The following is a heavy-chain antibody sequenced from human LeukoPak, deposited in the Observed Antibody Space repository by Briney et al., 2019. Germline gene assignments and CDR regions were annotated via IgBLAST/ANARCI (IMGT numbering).Heavy chain of an antibody. Sequence: ASVKVSCKASGYTFTSYGISWVRQAPGQGLEWMGWISAYNGNTNYAHKLQGRVTMTTDTSTSTAYMELRSLRSDDTAVYYCARGDYYDSSGYYRFDYWGQGTLVTVSS. D-gene: IGHD3-22*01. CDR3: ARGDYYDSSGYYRFDY. CDR2: ISAYNGNT. CDR1: GYTFTSYG. J-gene: IGHJ4*02. V-gene: IGHV1-18*01.